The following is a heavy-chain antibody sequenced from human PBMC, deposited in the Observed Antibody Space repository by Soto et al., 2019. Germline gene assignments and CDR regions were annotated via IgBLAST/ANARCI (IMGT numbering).Heavy chain of an antibody. Sequence: PSETLSLTCTVSGGSISSYYVSWIRQSAGKGLEWIGRIDTSGTTNYNPSLKGRVTMSVYASTTYFSLNLTAVTAADTAVYYCARAPMVLTRSYFDSWGQGTPVTVSS. CDR2: IDTSGTT. J-gene: IGHJ4*02. D-gene: IGHD3-22*01. CDR1: GGSISSYY. CDR3: ARAPMVLTRSYFDS. V-gene: IGHV4-4*07.